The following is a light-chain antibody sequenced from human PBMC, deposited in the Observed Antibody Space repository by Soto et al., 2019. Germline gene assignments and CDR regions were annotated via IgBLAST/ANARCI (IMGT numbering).Light chain of an antibody. Sequence: IVLTQSPATLSLSPGERATLSCRASQSVSSYLAWYQQKPGQAPRLLIYDASNRATGIPARFSGSGSGTDFTLTISSLEPEDFAVYYCQQRSNWPPSWTFGQGTKLEIK. CDR2: DAS. V-gene: IGKV3-11*01. J-gene: IGKJ2*02. CDR1: QSVSSY. CDR3: QQRSNWPPSWT.